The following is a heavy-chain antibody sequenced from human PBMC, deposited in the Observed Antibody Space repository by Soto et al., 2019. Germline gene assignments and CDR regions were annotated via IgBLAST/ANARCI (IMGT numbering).Heavy chain of an antibody. Sequence: PSETLSLTCAIYGAAFIPYHCIWIRHSPVKGLEWIGEVNLSGNTYYNPSFKTRVTMSVDASKNQFSLKMGSLTAADTAIYYCARSPTFYNYVWGNSTYWGQGALVTVSS. CDR1: GAAFIPYH. V-gene: IGHV4-34*01. CDR2: VNLSGNT. CDR3: ARSPTFYNYVWGNSTY. D-gene: IGHD3-16*01. J-gene: IGHJ4*02.